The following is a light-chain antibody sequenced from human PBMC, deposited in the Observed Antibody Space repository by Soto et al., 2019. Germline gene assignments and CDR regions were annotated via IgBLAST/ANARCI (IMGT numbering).Light chain of an antibody. J-gene: IGLJ1*01. V-gene: IGLV2-14*01. Sequence: QSALTQPASVSGSPGQSITISCTGTSSDVGGYNYVSWYQQHPGKAPKLVIFDVSDRPSGVSNRFSGSKSGNTASLTISGLQPEDEADYYCSSYTSSSTRVFGTGTKATVL. CDR2: DVS. CDR3: SSYTSSSTRV. CDR1: SSDVGGYNY.